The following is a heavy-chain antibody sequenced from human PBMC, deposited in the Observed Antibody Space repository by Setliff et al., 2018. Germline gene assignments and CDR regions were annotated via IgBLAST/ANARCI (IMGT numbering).Heavy chain of an antibody. J-gene: IGHJ4*02. CDR2: IDWDDDR. CDR1: GFSLSTSGMC. D-gene: IGHD2-2*02. V-gene: IGHV2-70*11. Sequence: SGPTLVNPTQTLTLTCTFSGFSLSTSGMCVSWIRQPPGKALEWLARIDWDDDRYYSTSLKTRLTISKDTSKNQVVLTMTNMDPVDTATYYCARILEYCSSTSCYTLDYWGQGTLVTVSS. CDR3: ARILEYCSSTSCYTLDY.